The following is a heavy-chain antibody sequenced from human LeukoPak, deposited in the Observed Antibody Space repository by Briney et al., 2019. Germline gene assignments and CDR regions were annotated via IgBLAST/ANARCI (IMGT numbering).Heavy chain of an antibody. V-gene: IGHV4-34*01. CDR3: ARGLDIVVVPAAMALTSPFDY. CDR1: GGSFSGYY. J-gene: IGHJ4*02. D-gene: IGHD2-2*01. CDR2: INHSGST. Sequence: KPSETLSLTCAVYGGSFSGYYWSWIRQPPGKGLEWIGEINHSGSTNYNPSLKSRVTISVDTSKNQFSLKLSSVTAADTAVYYCARGLDIVVVPAAMALTSPFDYWGQGILVTVSS.